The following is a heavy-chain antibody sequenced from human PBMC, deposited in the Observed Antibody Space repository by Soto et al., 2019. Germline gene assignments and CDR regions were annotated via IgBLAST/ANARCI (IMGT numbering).Heavy chain of an antibody. CDR3: VKDPVVPAAIPTRRGMDV. CDR1: GFTFSSYA. D-gene: IGHD2-2*01. J-gene: IGHJ6*02. CDR2: ISSNGGST. V-gene: IGHV3-64D*06. Sequence: GGSLRLSCSASGFTFSSYAMHWVRQAPGKGLEYVSAISSNGGSTYYADSVKGRFTISRDNSKNTLYLQMSSLRAEDTAVYYCVKDPVVPAAIPTRRGMDVWGQGTTVTVSS.